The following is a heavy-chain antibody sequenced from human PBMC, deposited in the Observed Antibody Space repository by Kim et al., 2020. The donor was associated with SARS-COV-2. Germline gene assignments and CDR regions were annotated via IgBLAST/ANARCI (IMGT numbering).Heavy chain of an antibody. Sequence: GGSLRLSCTASGFTFGDYAMSWFRQAPGKGLEWVGFIRSKAYGGTTEYAASVKGRFTISRDDSKSIAYLQMNGLKTEDTAVYYCTRKYYYDTSGPGYWGQGTLVTVSS. CDR3: TRKYYYDTSGPGY. J-gene: IGHJ4*02. CDR2: IRSKAYGGTT. CDR1: GFTFGDYA. V-gene: IGHV3-49*03. D-gene: IGHD3-22*01.